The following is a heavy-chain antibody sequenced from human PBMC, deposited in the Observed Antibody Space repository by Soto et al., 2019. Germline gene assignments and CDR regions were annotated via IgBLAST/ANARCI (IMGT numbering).Heavy chain of an antibody. V-gene: IGHV4-4*02. Sequence: SETLSLTCAVSGGSISSSNWWSWVRQPPGKGLEWIGEIYHSGSTNYNPSLKSRVTISVDTSKNQFSVRLSSVTAADTAVYYCSMSYYDTNGYSLYPWGLGTLVTVSS. CDR3: SMSYYDTNGYSLYP. CDR1: GGSISSSNW. J-gene: IGHJ5*02. CDR2: IYHSGST. D-gene: IGHD3-16*01.